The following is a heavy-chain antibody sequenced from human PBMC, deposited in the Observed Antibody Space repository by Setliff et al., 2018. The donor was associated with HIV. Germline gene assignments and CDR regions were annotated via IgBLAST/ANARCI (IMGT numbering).Heavy chain of an antibody. D-gene: IGHD3-22*01. J-gene: IGHJ5*02. CDR3: ARAPNSPYYSNVWYADH. CDR1: ENTFRRYW. V-gene: IGHV5-51*01. CDR2: LYPGDSDT. Sequence: GESLKISCKGSENTFRRYWIGWVRQMPGKGLEWMAILYPGDSDTRYSPSFHSQVTVSADKSIGTAYLQWNSLKASDTALYFCARAPNSPYYSNVWYADHWGQGTLVTVSS.